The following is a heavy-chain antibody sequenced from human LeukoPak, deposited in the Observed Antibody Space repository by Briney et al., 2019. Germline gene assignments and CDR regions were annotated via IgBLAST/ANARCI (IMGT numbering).Heavy chain of an antibody. D-gene: IGHD3-10*01. CDR2: IIPIFGTA. Sequence: SVKVSCKASGGTFSSYAISWVRQAPGQGLEWMGRIIPIFGTANYAQKFQGRVTISTDESTSTAYMELSSLRSEDTAVYYCARDNSMVRGVIITSPFDYWGQGTLVTVSS. CDR1: GGTFSSYA. J-gene: IGHJ4*02. CDR3: ARDNSMVRGVIITSPFDY. V-gene: IGHV1-69*05.